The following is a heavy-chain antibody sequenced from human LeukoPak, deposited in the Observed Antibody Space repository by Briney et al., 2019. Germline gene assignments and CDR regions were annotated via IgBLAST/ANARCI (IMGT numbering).Heavy chain of an antibody. CDR2: INWNGGST. V-gene: IGHV3-20*04. CDR3: ARDKTYHYYYYMDV. J-gene: IGHJ6*03. Sequence: PGGSLRLSCAASGFTFDDYGMSWVRHAPGKGLEWVSGINWNGGSTGYADSVKGRFTISRDNAKNSLYLQMNSLRAEDTALYYCARDKTYHYYYYMDVWGKGTTVTVSS. CDR1: GFTFDDYG.